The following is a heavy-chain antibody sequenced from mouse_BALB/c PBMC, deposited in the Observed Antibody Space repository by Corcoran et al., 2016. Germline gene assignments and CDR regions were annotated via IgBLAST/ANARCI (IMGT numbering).Heavy chain of an antibody. CDR3: ARGRGRFAY. CDR2: IDPENGNT. CDR1: GFNIKDYY. Sequence: EVQLQQSGAELVRPGALVKLSCKASGFNIKDYYMHWVKQRSEQGLEWIGWIDPENGNTIYDPKFQGKASITADTSSNTAYLQLSSLTSEDTAVYYCARGRGRFAYWGQGTLVTVSA. J-gene: IGHJ3*01. V-gene: IGHV14-1*02.